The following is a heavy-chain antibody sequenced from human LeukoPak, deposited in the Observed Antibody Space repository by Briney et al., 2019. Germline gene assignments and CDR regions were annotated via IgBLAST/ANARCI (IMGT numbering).Heavy chain of an antibody. V-gene: IGHV3-23*01. D-gene: IGHD3-10*01. Sequence: GGSLRLSCAASGFTFSSYGMSWVRRAPGKGLEWVSAISGSGGSTYYADSVKGRFTISRDNSKNTLYLQMNSLRAEDTAVYYCAKEEVTMVRDPYWVRGPALDYWGQGTLVTVSS. CDR3: AKEEVTMVRDPYWVRGPALDY. J-gene: IGHJ4*02. CDR2: ISGSGGST. CDR1: GFTFSSYG.